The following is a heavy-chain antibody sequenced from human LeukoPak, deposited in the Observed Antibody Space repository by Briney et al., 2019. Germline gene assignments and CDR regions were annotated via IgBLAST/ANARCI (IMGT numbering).Heavy chain of an antibody. J-gene: IGHJ4*02. D-gene: IGHD6-19*01. CDR1: GFTFSSYA. CDR3: AGASSGPNY. Sequence: GGSLRLSCAASGFTFSSYAMHWVRQAPGKGLEWVSYISSSGSTIYYADSVKGRFTISRDNAKNSLYLQMNSLRAEDTAVYYCAGASSGPNYWGQGALVTVSS. V-gene: IGHV3-48*03. CDR2: ISSSGSTI.